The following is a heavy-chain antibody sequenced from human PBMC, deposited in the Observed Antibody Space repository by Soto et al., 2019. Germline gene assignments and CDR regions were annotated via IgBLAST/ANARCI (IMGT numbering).Heavy chain of an antibody. V-gene: IGHV4-34*01. D-gene: IGHD6-13*01. J-gene: IGHJ5*02. CDR3: ARVRKQQLVLGWFDP. CDR2: INHSGST. CDR1: GGSFSGYY. Sequence: SETLSLTCAVYGGSFSGYYWSWIRQPPGKGLEWIGEINHSGSTNYNPSLKSRVTISVDTSKNQFSLKLSSVTAADTAVYYCARVRKQQLVLGWFDPWGQGTLVTVSS.